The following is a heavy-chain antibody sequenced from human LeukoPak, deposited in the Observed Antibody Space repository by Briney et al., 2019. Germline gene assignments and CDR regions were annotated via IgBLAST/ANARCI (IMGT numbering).Heavy chain of an antibody. V-gene: IGHV1-18*01. CDR1: GYTFTSYG. Sequence: ASVKVSCKASGYTFTSYGISWVRQAPGQGLEWMGWISAYNGSTNYAQKLQGRVTMTTDTSTSTAYMELRSLRSDDTAVYYCARDLWVGYCSSTSCHTGFDPWGQGTLVTVSS. CDR2: ISAYNGST. J-gene: IGHJ5*02. CDR3: ARDLWVGYCSSTSCHTGFDP. D-gene: IGHD2-2*02.